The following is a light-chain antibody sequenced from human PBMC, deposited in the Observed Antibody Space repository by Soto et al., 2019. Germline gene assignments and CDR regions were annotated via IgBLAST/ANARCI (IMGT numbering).Light chain of an antibody. V-gene: IGKV3-15*01. J-gene: IGKJ3*01. CDR1: ESVHRN. Sequence: EVVMTQSPATLSVSPGERVTLSCRASESVHRNLAWYHQKPGQGPSLLIYYASTRATGVPDRFTGSGSCTAFTLTISSLQSEDFVVYHFQHYSNWPPTFGPGTKVEIK. CDR3: QHYSNWPPT. CDR2: YAS.